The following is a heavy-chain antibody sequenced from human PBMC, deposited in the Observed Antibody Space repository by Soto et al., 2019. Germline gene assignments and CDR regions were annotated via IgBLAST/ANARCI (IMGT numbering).Heavy chain of an antibody. CDR2: ISYDGSNK. CDR3: AKEQVGATKGNYYYYGMDV. CDR1: GXTFSSYW. J-gene: IGHJ6*02. D-gene: IGHD1-26*01. Sequence: GSLKLSCAASGXTFSSYWMHWVRRAPGKGLEWVAVISYDGSNKYYADSVKCRFTISRDNSKNTLYLQMNSLRAEDTAVYYFAKEQVGATKGNYYYYGMDVWGQGTTGTVSS. V-gene: IGHV3-30*18.